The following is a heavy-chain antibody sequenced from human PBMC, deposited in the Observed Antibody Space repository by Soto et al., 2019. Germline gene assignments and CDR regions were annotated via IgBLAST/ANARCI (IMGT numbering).Heavy chain of an antibody. D-gene: IGHD6-19*01. V-gene: IGHV1-8*01. CDR2: ISPDSGKT. CDR3: ARAGIAVAGVYYYYYMDV. Sequence: ASVKVSCKASGYSLTDNGITWVRQASGQGLEYVGWISPDSGKTDYAQKFQGRVTMTRDTSINTVYMELSSLRSEDTAVYYCARAGIAVAGVYYYYYMDVWGKGTTVTVSS. J-gene: IGHJ6*03. CDR1: GYSLTDNG.